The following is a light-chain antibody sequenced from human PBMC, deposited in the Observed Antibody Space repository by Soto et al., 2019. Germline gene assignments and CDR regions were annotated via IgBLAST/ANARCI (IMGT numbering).Light chain of an antibody. CDR2: GAS. Sequence: EIVLTQSPATLSLSPGERATLSCRASQSVSSYLAWYQQKPGQAPRLLIYGASNRATGIPARFSGSGSGTDFTLTISSLEPEGFAVYFCQHRSNWPIFTFGPGTKVEIK. J-gene: IGKJ3*01. CDR1: QSVSSY. CDR3: QHRSNWPIFT. V-gene: IGKV3-11*01.